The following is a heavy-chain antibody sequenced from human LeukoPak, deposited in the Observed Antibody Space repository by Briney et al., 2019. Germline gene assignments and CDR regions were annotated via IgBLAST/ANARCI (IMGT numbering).Heavy chain of an antibody. J-gene: IGHJ4*02. CDR2: MNPNSGNT. CDR1: GYTFTSYY. D-gene: IGHD6-13*01. V-gene: IGHV1-8*03. CDR3: ARAPRHYSSSWFTY. Sequence: ASVKVSCKASGYTFTSYYIHWVRQAPGQGLEWMGWMNPNSGNTGYAQKFQGRVTITRNTSISTAYMELSSLRSEDTAVYYCARAPRHYSSSWFTYWGQGTLVTVSS.